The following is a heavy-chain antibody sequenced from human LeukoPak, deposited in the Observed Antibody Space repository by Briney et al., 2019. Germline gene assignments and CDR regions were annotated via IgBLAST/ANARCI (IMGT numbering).Heavy chain of an antibody. CDR1: GFTFRTYG. V-gene: IGHV3-30*04. Sequence: GSLRLSCAASGFTFRTYGMHWLRQAPGKGPEWVTFISYDGNDKKYGASVKGRFTVSRDNLKNFLYLQMNSLRAEDTAVYYCARDRGSDSSGWPPYYFDYWAREPWSPSPQ. CDR2: ISYDGNDK. J-gene: IGHJ4*02. CDR3: ARDRGSDSSGWPPYYFDY. D-gene: IGHD6-19*01.